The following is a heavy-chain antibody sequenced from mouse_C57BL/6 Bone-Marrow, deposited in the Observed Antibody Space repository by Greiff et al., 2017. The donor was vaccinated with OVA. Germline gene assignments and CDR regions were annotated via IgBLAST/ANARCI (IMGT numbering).Heavy chain of an antibody. Sequence: QVTLKESGPGILQSSQTLSLTCSFSGFSLSTSGMGVSWIRQPSGKGLEWLAHIYWDDDKRYNPSLKSRLTISKDTSRNQVFLKITSVDTADTATYYCARRPPYYGSSYGAMDYWGQGTSVTVSS. CDR1: GFSLSTSGMG. CDR2: IYWDDDK. D-gene: IGHD1-1*01. CDR3: ARRPPYYGSSYGAMDY. V-gene: IGHV8-12*01. J-gene: IGHJ4*01.